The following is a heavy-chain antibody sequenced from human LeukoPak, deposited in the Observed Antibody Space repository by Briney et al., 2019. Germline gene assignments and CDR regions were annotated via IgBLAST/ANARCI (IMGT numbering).Heavy chain of an antibody. Sequence: SETLSLTCTVSGGSISSYYWSWVRQAPGKGLEWVGYIYYSGSTNYNASLKRRVTISVDKCKNKFSLKLSSVTAADTAVYYCARYGNWENAFDIWGQGTMVTVSS. CDR2: IYYSGST. CDR1: GGSISSYY. J-gene: IGHJ3*02. CDR3: ARYGNWENAFDI. V-gene: IGHV4-59*01. D-gene: IGHD1-1*01.